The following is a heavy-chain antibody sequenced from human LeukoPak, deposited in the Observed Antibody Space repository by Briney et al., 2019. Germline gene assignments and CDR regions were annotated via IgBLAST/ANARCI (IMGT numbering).Heavy chain of an antibody. CDR3: ARNAGIAAAGGRSYYYYYYMDV. V-gene: IGHV4-59*01. CDR1: GFTFSSYG. D-gene: IGHD6-13*01. Sequence: PGGSLRLSCAASGFTFSSYGMHWVRQAPGKGLEWIGYIYYSGSTNYNPSLKSRVTISVDTSKNQFSLKLSSVTAADTAVYYCARNAGIAAAGGRSYYYYYYMDVWGKGTTVTVSS. CDR2: IYYSGST. J-gene: IGHJ6*03.